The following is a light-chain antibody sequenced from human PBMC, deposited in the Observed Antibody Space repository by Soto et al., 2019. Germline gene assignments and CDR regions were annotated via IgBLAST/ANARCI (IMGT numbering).Light chain of an antibody. V-gene: IGKV3-20*01. Sequence: EIVLTQSPGTLSWSPGERATLSCRASQSVSGSSLAWYQHKPGQAPRLLIYGASSRATGIPDRFSGSGSGTDFTFIISRLEPEDFGLYYCHQYGSLPHTFGQGTELETK. CDR1: QSVSGSS. CDR2: GAS. CDR3: HQYGSLPHT. J-gene: IGKJ2*01.